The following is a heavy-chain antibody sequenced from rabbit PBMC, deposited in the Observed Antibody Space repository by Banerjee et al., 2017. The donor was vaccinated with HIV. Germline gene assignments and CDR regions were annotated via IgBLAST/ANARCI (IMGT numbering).Heavy chain of an antibody. CDR1: GFSFSSSYY. CDR3: AREPYVGSGYPSYFNL. CDR2: IDAGSGGTT. D-gene: IGHD8-1*01. J-gene: IGHJ4*01. V-gene: IGHV1S45*01. Sequence: QEQLVESGGGLVKPEGSLTLTCKASGFSFSSSYYMCWVRQSPGKGLEWIACIDAGSGGTTYYASWAKGRFTISKTSSTTVTLQMTSLTAADTATYFCAREPYVGSGYPSYFNLWGQGTLVTVS.